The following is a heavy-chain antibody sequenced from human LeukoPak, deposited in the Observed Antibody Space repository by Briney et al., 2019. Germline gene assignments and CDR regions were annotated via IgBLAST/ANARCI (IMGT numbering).Heavy chain of an antibody. D-gene: IGHD6-13*01. J-gene: IGHJ4*02. CDR2: IYTSGST. Sequence: PSETLSLTCTVSGCSISSYYWSWLRQPAGKGLEGIGRIYTSGSTNYNPSLKSRVTMSVDTSKNQCSLKLKSVTAADTAVYYCARDLDKQQREFGLDYWGQGTLVTVSS. CDR1: GCSISSYY. CDR3: ARDLDKQQREFGLDY. V-gene: IGHV4-4*07.